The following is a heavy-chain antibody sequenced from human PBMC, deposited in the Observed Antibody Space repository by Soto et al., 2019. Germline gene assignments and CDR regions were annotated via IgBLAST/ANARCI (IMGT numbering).Heavy chain of an antibody. J-gene: IGHJ6*02. CDR3: AKDWLVPRVYYGMDV. CDR2: ITNNGGST. D-gene: IGHD6-19*01. Sequence: GGSLRLSCAASGLTFNSYAMSWVRQAPGKGLEWVSIITNNGGSTYYAESVKGRFTISGDNSKNTLYLQMNSLRAEDTAVYYCAKDWLVPRVYYGMDVWGQGTTVTVSS. CDR1: GLTFNSYA. V-gene: IGHV3-23*01.